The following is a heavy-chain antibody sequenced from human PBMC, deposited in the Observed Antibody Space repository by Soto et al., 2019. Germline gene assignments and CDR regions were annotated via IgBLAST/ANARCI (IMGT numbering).Heavy chain of an antibody. J-gene: IGHJ3*02. CDR1: GFSLSTSGMG. CDR2: IYWDDDK. Sequence: QITLKESGPTLVKPTQTLTLTCTLSGFSLSTSGMGVGWIRHPPGKALEWLALIYWDDDKSYSPSLKSRLTITKDTSKNQVVLTLTNMDHVDTATYYGAHRRGGRRLAFGIWGQGTMFTVSS. CDR3: AHRRGGRRLAFGI. D-gene: IGHD3-16*01. V-gene: IGHV2-5*02.